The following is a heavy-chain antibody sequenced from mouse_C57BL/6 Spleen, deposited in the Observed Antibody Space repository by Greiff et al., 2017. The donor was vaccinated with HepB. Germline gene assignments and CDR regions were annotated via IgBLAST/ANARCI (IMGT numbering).Heavy chain of an antibody. CDR2: IDPETGGT. V-gene: IGHV1-15*01. Sequence: QVQLQQSGAELVRPGASVTLSCKASGYTFTDYEMHWVKQTPVHGLEWIGAIDPETGGTAYNQKFKGKAILTADKSSSTAYMELRSLTSEDSAVYYCTNLGSSYVRVWFAYWGQGTLVTVSA. J-gene: IGHJ3*01. D-gene: IGHD1-1*01. CDR1: GYTFTDYE. CDR3: TNLGSSYVRVWFAY.